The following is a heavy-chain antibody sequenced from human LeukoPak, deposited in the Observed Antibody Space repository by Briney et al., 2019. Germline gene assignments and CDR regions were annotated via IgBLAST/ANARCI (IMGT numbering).Heavy chain of an antibody. D-gene: IGHD1-26*01. V-gene: IGHV4-59*01. CDR3: ARSGGTWSYNY. Sequence: SETLSLTCTVSGVSISNYYWSWIRQPPGKGLEWIGYIFYSGSTHYNPSLKSRITISADTSKNQFSLSLTSVTAADTAVYYCARSGGTWSYNYWGQGTLVTVSS. CDR2: IFYSGST. J-gene: IGHJ4*02. CDR1: GVSISNYY.